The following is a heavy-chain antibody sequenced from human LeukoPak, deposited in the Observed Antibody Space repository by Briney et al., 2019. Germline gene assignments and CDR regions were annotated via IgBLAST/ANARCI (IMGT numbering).Heavy chain of an antibody. CDR2: VRDNGEN. V-gene: IGHV4-59*08. CDR1: GGSIIAYY. Sequence: PSETLSLTCTVSGGSIIAYYWSWIRQPPGKGLEWIAYVRDNGENNYNPSLKSRVAISVGTANNQISLRLNFVTAADTAIYYCARQPANTAAFDIWGLGTMVTVSS. CDR3: ARQPANTAAFDI. D-gene: IGHD5-18*01. J-gene: IGHJ3*02.